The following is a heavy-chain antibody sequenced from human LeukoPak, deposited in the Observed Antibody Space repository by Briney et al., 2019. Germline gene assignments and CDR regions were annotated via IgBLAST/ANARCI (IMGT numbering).Heavy chain of an antibody. D-gene: IGHD6-13*01. CDR1: GGSISSYY. V-gene: IGHV4-59*01. CDR2: IYYSGST. J-gene: IGHJ5*02. Sequence: PSETLSLTCTVSGGSISSYYWSWIRQPPGKGLEWIGYIYYSGSTNYNPSLKSRVTISVDTSKSQFSLKLSSVTAADTAVYYCARGQYSSSWTQVRFDPWGQGTLVTVSS. CDR3: ARGQYSSSWTQVRFDP.